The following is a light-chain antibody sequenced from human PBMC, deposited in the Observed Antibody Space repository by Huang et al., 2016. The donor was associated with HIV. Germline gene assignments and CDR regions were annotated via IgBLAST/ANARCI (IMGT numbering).Light chain of an antibody. Sequence: DIVMTQSPDSLAVSLGERATINCKSRQSVLYSSNNKNYLAWYQQKPGQPPKLLIYCASTRESGVPDRFSGSGSGTDFTLTISSLQAGDVAVYYCQQYLRTPLTFGGGTKVEIK. J-gene: IGKJ4*01. CDR2: CAS. CDR1: QSVLYSSNNKNY. CDR3: QQYLRTPLT. V-gene: IGKV4-1*01.